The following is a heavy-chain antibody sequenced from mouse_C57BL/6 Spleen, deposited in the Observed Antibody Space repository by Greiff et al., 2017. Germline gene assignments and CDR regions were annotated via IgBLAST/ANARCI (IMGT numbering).Heavy chain of an antibody. CDR1: GFNIKDYY. CDR2: IDPEDGET. V-gene: IGHV14-2*01. CDR3: AKNYDGSSYDWYFDV. Sequence: EVQLQQSGAELVKPGASVKLSCTASGFNIKDYYMHWVKQRTEQGLEWIGRIDPEDGETKYAPKFQGKATITADTSSNTAYLQLSSLTSEDTAVYYCAKNYDGSSYDWYFDVWGTGTTVTVSS. J-gene: IGHJ1*03. D-gene: IGHD1-1*01.